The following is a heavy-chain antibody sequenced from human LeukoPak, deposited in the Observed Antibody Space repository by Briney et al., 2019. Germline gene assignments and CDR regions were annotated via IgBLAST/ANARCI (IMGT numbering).Heavy chain of an antibody. V-gene: IGHV4-34*01. J-gene: IGHJ6*02. Sequence: SETLSLTCAVYGGSFSGYYWSWIRQPPGKGLEWIGEINHSGSTNYNPSLKSRVTISVGTSKNQFSLKLSSVTAADTAVYYCARVYSSGWSYYYYYYGMDVWGQGTTVTVSS. CDR3: ARVYSSGWSYYYYYYGMDV. CDR1: GGSFSGYY. D-gene: IGHD6-19*01. CDR2: INHSGST.